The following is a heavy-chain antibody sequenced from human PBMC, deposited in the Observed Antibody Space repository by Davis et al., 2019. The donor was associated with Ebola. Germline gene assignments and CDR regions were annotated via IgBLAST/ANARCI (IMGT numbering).Heavy chain of an antibody. J-gene: IGHJ5*02. V-gene: IGHV5-51*01. CDR2: IYPGDSYT. Sequence: GESLKISCQGSQYRFNEYWIGWVRQMPGKGLEWMGIIYPGDSYTRYSPSFQGQVTISADKSISTAYLQWISLKASDTAMYYCARQMTRLYNWFDPWGQGTLVTVSS. CDR1: QYRFNEYW. CDR3: ARQMTRLYNWFDP.